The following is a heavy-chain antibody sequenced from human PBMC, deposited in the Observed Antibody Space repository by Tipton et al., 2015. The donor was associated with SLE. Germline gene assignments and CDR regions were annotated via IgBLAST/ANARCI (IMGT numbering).Heavy chain of an antibody. CDR3: ARANGYDCLDN. Sequence: LRLSCTASGFTFGDYAMSWFRQAPGKGLEWIGSIYHSGNTYYNPSLKSRVSMSIDTSRNEVFLRLSSVTAADTAVYYCARANGYDCLDNWGQGLLVTVSS. J-gene: IGHJ4*02. CDR2: IYHSGNT. V-gene: IGHV4-38-2*02. CDR1: GFTFGDYA. D-gene: IGHD5-12*01.